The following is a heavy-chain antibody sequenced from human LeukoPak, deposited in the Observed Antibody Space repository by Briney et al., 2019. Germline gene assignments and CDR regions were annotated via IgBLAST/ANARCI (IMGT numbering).Heavy chain of an antibody. D-gene: IGHD6-19*01. CDR3: ARGRKQWLVRADEEFDY. V-gene: IGHV4-34*01. CDR1: GGSFSGYY. J-gene: IGHJ4*02. Sequence: PSETLSLTCAVYGGSFSGYYWSWIRQPPGKGLDWIGEINHSGSTNYNPSLKSRVTISVDTSKNQFSLKLSSVTAADTAVYYCARGRKQWLVRADEEFDYWGQGTLVTVSS. CDR2: INHSGST.